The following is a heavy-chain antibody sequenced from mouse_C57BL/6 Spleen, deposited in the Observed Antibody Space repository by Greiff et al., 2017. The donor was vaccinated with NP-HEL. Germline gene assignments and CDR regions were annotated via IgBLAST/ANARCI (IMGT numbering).Heavy chain of an antibody. CDR1: GYTFTSYW. CDR3: ARSVTTVVAGGYAMDY. V-gene: IGHV1-69*01. CDR2: IDPSDSYT. D-gene: IGHD1-1*01. Sequence: QVQLKQPGAELVMPGASVKLSCKASGYTFTSYWMHWVKQRPGQGLEWIGEIDPSDSYTNYNQKFKGKSTLTVDKSSSTAYMQLSSLTSEDSAVYYCARSVTTVVAGGYAMDYWGQGTSVTVSS. J-gene: IGHJ4*01.